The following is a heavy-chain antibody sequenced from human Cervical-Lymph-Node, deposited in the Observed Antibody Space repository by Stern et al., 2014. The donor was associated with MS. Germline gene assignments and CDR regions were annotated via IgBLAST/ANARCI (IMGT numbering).Heavy chain of an antibody. Sequence: VQLVESGAEVKKPGASVKVSCKASGYTFTSYDIYWVRPATGQGLEWMGWMNPNSGNTGSAQKSQRRVTMTRNTSISPSYMELSSLRSEDTAVYYCAREGELDVHDAFDIWGQGTMVTVSS. CDR3: AREGELDVHDAFDI. V-gene: IGHV1-8*01. D-gene: IGHD1-1*01. CDR2: MNPNSGNT. CDR1: GYTFTSYD. J-gene: IGHJ3*02.